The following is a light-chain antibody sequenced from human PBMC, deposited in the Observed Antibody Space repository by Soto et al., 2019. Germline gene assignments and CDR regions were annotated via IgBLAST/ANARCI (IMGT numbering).Light chain of an antibody. CDR3: MQGIYGPPYT. CDR1: LILVFSDGITY. V-gene: IGKV2-30*01. J-gene: IGKJ2*01. Sequence: AVLTQSPLSLPVTVGQPASISCRSSLILVFSDGITYLSWFHQRPGQSPRRLIYKVTNRDSGVPDRFSSSGSVTDFTLKISRVEAEDVGIYYCMQGIYGPPYTFGQGTKLDLK. CDR2: KVT.